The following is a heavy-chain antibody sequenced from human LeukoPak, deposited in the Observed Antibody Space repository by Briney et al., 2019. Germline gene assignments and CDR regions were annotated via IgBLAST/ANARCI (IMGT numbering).Heavy chain of an antibody. V-gene: IGHV1-18*01. CDR1: GYIFTSYG. Sequence: ASVKVSCKASGYIFTSYGISWVRQAPGQGLEWMGWISAYNGNTNYAQKFQGRVTMTTDTSTSTAYMELRSLRSDDTAVYYCAREGGVPAAMGFDPWGQGTLVTVSS. J-gene: IGHJ5*02. CDR2: ISAYNGNT. CDR3: AREGGVPAAMGFDP. D-gene: IGHD2-2*01.